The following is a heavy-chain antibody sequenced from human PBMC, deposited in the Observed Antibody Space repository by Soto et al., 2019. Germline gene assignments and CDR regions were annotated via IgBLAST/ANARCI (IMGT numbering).Heavy chain of an antibody. CDR3: ARHAYNYDSSGYYPGY. V-gene: IGHV3-23*01. CDR2: ISGRGDIT. Sequence: GGSLRLSCAASGFTFSTYAMSWVRQAPGKGLEWVSAISGRGDITSYADSVKGRFTISRDNSKNTLYLQMNSLRAEDTAMYYCARHAYNYDSSGYYPGYWGQGTLVTVSS. D-gene: IGHD3-22*01. J-gene: IGHJ4*02. CDR1: GFTFSTYA.